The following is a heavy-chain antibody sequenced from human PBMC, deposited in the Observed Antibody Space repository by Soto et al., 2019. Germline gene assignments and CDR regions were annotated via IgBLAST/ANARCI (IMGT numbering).Heavy chain of an antibody. Sequence: SETLSLTCTVSGGSISSYYWSWIRQPPGKGLEWIGYIYYSGSTNYNPSLKSRVTISVXXXXXXFXLXLSXXTAADTAVYYCARTRGVTQFDYWGQGTLVTVSS. CDR1: GGSISSYY. CDR3: ARTRGVTQFDY. CDR2: IYYSGST. D-gene: IGHD2-21*02. V-gene: IGHV4-59*08. J-gene: IGHJ4*02.